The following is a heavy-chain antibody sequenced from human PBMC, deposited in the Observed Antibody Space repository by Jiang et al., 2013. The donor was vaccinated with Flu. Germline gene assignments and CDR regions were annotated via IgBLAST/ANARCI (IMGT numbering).Heavy chain of an antibody. Sequence: SLKSRVTISVDTSKNQFSLKLSSVTAADTAVYYCASGPLTNDFWSGYLSGGMDVWGQGTTVTVSS. V-gene: IGHV4-30-2*05. CDR3: ASGPLTNDFWSGYLSGGMDV. D-gene: IGHD3-3*01. J-gene: IGHJ6*02.